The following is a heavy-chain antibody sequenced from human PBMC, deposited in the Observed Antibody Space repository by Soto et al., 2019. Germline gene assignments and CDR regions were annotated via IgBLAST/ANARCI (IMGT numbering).Heavy chain of an antibody. Sequence: ASVKVSCKASGYTFTTYGINWVRQAPGQGLEWMGWISTYNGNTNYAQKLQGRVTMTTDTSTSTAYMELRSLRSDDTAVYYCAKLPWADYGGIFAPWGQGTLVTVSS. CDR2: ISTYNGNT. D-gene: IGHD4-17*01. V-gene: IGHV1-18*01. CDR1: GYTFTTYG. J-gene: IGHJ5*02. CDR3: AKLPWADYGGIFAP.